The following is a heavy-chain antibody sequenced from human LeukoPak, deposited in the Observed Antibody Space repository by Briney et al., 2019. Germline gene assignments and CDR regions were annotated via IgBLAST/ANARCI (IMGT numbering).Heavy chain of an antibody. CDR3: ARGAYSSSWVRFWDY. V-gene: IGHV3-21*01. Sequence: GGSLRLSCAASGFTFSSYSMNWVRQAPGKGLEWVSSISSSSSYIYYADSVKGRFTISRDNAKNSLYLQMNSLRAEDTAVYYCARGAYSSSWVRFWDYWGRGTLVSLSS. CDR1: GFTFSSYS. CDR2: ISSSSSYI. J-gene: IGHJ4*02. D-gene: IGHD6-13*01.